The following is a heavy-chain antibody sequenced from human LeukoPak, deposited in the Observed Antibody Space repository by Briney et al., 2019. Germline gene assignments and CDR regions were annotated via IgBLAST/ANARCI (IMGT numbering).Heavy chain of an antibody. CDR1: GFIFTNYN. V-gene: IGHV3-21*01. CDR3: ARDRYFSDSSGYPYDI. Sequence: GGSLRLSCAASGFIFTNYNLNWVRLAPGKGLEWISSITSSSYMFYSDSVKGRFTISRDNTKNSLYLQMNSLRPEDTAVYYCARDRYFSDSSGYPYDIWGQGTMVTVPS. CDR2: ITSSSYM. J-gene: IGHJ3*02. D-gene: IGHD3-22*01.